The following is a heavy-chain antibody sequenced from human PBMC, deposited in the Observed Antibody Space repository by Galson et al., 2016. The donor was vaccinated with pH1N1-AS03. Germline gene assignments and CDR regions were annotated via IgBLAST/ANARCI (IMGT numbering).Heavy chain of an antibody. D-gene: IGHD2-2*01. J-gene: IGHJ5*02. Sequence: SVKVSCKASGGKFSSYAISWVRQAPGQGLEWMGGIIGMFGTTNYAQRFQGRVTITADVITSTAHMDLSSLKSEDTAVYYWARSPGYQLLPPFAPWGQGTLVTVSS. CDR1: GGKFSSYA. CDR3: ARSPGYQLLPPFAP. V-gene: IGHV1-69*13. CDR2: IIGMFGTT.